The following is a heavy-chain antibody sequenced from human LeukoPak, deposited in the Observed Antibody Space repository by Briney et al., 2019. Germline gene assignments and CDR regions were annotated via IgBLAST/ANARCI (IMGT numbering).Heavy chain of an antibody. J-gene: IGHJ4*02. CDR3: ARRSGIAVAGAFDY. CDR2: ISYDGSNK. V-gene: IGHV3-30*03. CDR1: GFTFSRYG. Sequence: PGGSLRLSCAASGFTFSRYGMHWVRQAPGKGLEWVAVISYDGSNKYYADSVKGRFTISRDNSKNTLYLQMNSLRAEDTAVYYCARRSGIAVAGAFDYWGQGTLVTVSS. D-gene: IGHD6-19*01.